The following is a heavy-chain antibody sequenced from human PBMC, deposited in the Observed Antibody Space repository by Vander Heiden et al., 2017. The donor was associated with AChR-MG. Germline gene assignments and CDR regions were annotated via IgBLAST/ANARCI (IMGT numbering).Heavy chain of an antibody. D-gene: IGHD3-22*01. J-gene: IGHJ4*02. V-gene: IGHV3-23*01. CDR3: ANYYDSSGYTSVEY. Sequence: EVQLLESGGGLVQPGGSLRLSCSASGFTFSSYAMSWVRQAPGKGLEWVSAISGSGGSTYYADSVKGRFTISRDNSKNTLYLQMNSLRAEDTAVYYCANYYDSSGYTSVEYWGQGTLVTVSS. CDR2: ISGSGGST. CDR1: GFTFSSYA.